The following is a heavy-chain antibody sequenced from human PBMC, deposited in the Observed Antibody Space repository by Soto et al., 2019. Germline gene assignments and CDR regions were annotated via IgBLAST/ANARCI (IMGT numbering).Heavy chain of an antibody. CDR2: INPSGGST. CDR3: ARDRDIVAPYDAFDI. J-gene: IGHJ3*02. D-gene: IGHD5-12*01. CDR1: GYTFTSYY. Sequence: GASVKVSCKASGYTFTSYYMHWVRQAPGQGLEWMGIINPSGGSTSYAQKFQGRVTMTRDTSTSTVYMELSSLRSEDTALYYCARDRDIVAPYDAFDIWGQGTMVTVSS. V-gene: IGHV1-46*03.